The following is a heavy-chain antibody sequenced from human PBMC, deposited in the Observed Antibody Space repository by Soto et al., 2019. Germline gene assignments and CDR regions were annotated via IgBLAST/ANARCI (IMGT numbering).Heavy chain of an antibody. CDR2: ITSSGGHT. CDR3: ARLGASSNSDY. V-gene: IGHV3-23*01. J-gene: IGHJ4*02. D-gene: IGHD2-21*01. CDR1: GFTFNNYG. Sequence: EVQLLESGGGLVQPGGSLRLSCAVSGFTFNNYGIIWVRQPPGEGLEWVSAITSSGGHTFYSDSVKGRFTVSRANFENTLYLQVNSLRAEDTAAYFCARLGASSNSDYWGQGTLVTVSS.